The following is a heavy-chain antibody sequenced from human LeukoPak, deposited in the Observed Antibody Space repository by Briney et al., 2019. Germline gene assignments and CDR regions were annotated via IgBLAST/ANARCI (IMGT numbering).Heavy chain of an antibody. CDR2: IRYDGSNK. J-gene: IGHJ4*02. Sequence: GGSLRLSCAASGFTFSSYGMHWVRQAPGKGLEWVAFIRYDGSNKYYADSVKGRFTISRDNSKNTLYLQMNSLRAEDTAVYYCAKDDTVGYSSSWYGSLGDYWGQGTLVTVSS. CDR3: AKDDTVGYSSSWYGSLGDY. V-gene: IGHV3-30*02. CDR1: GFTFSSYG. D-gene: IGHD6-13*01.